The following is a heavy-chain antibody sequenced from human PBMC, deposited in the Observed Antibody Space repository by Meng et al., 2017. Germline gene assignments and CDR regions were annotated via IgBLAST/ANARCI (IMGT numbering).Heavy chain of an antibody. CDR1: GSLSPSYA. CDR3: ARGRVYYYGSGQSVDY. D-gene: IGHD3-10*01. J-gene: IGHJ4*02. V-gene: IGHV7-4-1*02. CDR2: INTNTWNP. Sequence: LVQSGSELKNPGASWMLSCPASGSLSPSYAWNLVRQVPGPGIAWMGWINTNTWNPTDAQGFTGRFVFSLDTSVSTAYLQISSLKAEHTAVYYCARGRVYYYGSGQSVDYWGQGTLVTVSS.